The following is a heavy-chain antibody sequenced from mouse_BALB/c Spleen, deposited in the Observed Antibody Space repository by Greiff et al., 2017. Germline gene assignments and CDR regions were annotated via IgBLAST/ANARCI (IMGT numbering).Heavy chain of an antibody. V-gene: IGHV5-12-2*01. D-gene: IGHD6-1*01. Sequence: EVHLVESGGGLVQPGGSLKLSCAASGFTFSSYTMSWVRQTPEKRLEWVAYISNGGGSTYYPDTVKGRFTISRDNAKNTLYLQMSSLKSEDTAMYYCARSREPYYYAMDYWGQGTSVTVSS. CDR1: GFTFSSYT. CDR2: ISNGGGST. J-gene: IGHJ4*01. CDR3: ARSREPYYYAMDY.